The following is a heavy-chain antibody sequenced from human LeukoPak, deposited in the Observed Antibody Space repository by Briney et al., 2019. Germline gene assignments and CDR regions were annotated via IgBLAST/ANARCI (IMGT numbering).Heavy chain of an antibody. J-gene: IGHJ4*02. V-gene: IGHV1-2*02. CDR3: ARSEPYSSGWLPNY. CDR2: ISPNSGGT. D-gene: IGHD6-19*01. Sequence: ASVKVSCKASVYTFTDYYMHWVRQAPGQGLEWMGWISPNSGGTNYAQKFQGRVTMTRDTSITTAYMELSRLRSDDTAMYYCARSEPYSSGWLPNYWGQGTLVTVSS. CDR1: VYTFTDYY.